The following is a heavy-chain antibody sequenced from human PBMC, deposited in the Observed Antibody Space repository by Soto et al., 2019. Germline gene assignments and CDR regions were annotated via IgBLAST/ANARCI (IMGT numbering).Heavy chain of an antibody. CDR3: ARGDPLLWFGEKVYYGMDV. J-gene: IGHJ6*02. CDR1: GGSISSYY. V-gene: IGHV4-59*01. CDR2: IYHSGST. Sequence: PSETLSLTCTVSGGSISSYYWSWIRQPPGKGLEWIGYIYHSGSTNYNPSLKSRVTISVDTSKNQFSLKLNSVTAADTAVFYCARGDPLLWFGEKVYYGMDVWGQGTTVTVSS. D-gene: IGHD3-10*01.